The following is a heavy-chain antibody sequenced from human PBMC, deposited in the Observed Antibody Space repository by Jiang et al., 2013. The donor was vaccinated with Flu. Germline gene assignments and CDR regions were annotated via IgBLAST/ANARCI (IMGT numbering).Heavy chain of an antibody. CDR2: FYYGGRT. J-gene: IGHJ5*02. V-gene: IGHV4-59*08. CDR1: GGSISSYF. Sequence: GSGLVKPSETLSLTCTVSGGSISSYFWNWIRQPPGKGLEWIGYFYYGGRTNYNPSLKSRVTISVDMSKNQFSLKLSSVTAADTAVYYCARRIAAPRTQVPVEFEPWGQGTLVTV. D-gene: IGHD6-13*01. CDR3: ARRIAAPRTQVPVEFEP.